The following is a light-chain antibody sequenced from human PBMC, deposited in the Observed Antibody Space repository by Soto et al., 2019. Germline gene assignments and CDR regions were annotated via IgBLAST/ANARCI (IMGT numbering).Light chain of an antibody. J-gene: IGLJ1*01. Sequence: QSVLTQPPSASGSPGQSVTISCSGTSSDVGGYNYVSWYQQHPGKAPKLMIYEATKRPSGVPDRFSGSKSGNTASLTVSGLRAEDEADYYCSSYAGSTDYVFGNGTKVTVL. CDR1: SSDVGGYNY. CDR3: SSYAGSTDYV. V-gene: IGLV2-8*01. CDR2: EAT.